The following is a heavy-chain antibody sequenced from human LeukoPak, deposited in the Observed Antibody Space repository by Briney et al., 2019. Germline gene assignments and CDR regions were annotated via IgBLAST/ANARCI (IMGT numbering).Heavy chain of an antibody. V-gene: IGHV1-18*01. CDR3: ARDYCSSTSCYTGGFDY. Sequence: GASVKVSCKASGYTFTSYGISWVRQAPGQGLEWMGWISAYNGNTNYAQKLQGRVTMTTDTSTSTAYMELRSLRSDDTAVYCCARDYCSSTSCYTGGFDYWGQGTLVTVSS. CDR1: GYTFTSYG. CDR2: ISAYNGNT. J-gene: IGHJ4*02. D-gene: IGHD2-2*02.